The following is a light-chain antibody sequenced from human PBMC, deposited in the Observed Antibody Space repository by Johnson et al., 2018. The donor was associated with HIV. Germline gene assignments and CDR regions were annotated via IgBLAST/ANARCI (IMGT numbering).Light chain of an antibody. V-gene: IGLV1-51*01. CDR1: SSNIGNNY. CDR2: DNN. J-gene: IGLJ1*01. Sequence: QPVLTQPPSVSAAPGQKVTISSSGSSSNIGNNYVSWYQQLPGTAPKLLIYDNNKRPSGIPDRFSGSKSGTSATLGITGLQTGDEADYYCGTWDSSLSAVYVFGTGTKVTVL. CDR3: GTWDSSLSAVYV.